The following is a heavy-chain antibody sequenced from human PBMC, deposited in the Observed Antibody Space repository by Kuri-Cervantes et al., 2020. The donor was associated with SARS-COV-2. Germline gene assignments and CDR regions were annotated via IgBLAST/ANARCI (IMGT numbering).Heavy chain of an antibody. CDR3: ARDLCSSTSCYGGLDYFDY. CDR1: GFTFSSYW. CDR2: IKQDGSEK. J-gene: IGHJ4*02. V-gene: IGHV3-7*01. Sequence: GESLKISCAASGFTFSSYWTSWVRQAPGKGLGWVANIKQDGSEKYYVDSVKGRFTISRDNAKNTLYLQMNSLRAEDTAVYYCARDLCSSTSCYGGLDYFDYWGQGTLVTVSS. D-gene: IGHD2-2*01.